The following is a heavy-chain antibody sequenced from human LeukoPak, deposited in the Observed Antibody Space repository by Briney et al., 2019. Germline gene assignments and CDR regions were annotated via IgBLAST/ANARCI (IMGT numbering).Heavy chain of an antibody. CDR3: ARDYAAAGTLNWFDP. CDR2: MNPNSGNT. V-gene: IGHV1-8*01. CDR1: GYTFTSYD. J-gene: IGHJ5*02. Sequence: ASVKVSCKASGYTFTSYDINWVRQATGQGLEWMGWMNPNSGNTGYAQKFQGRVTMTINTSISTAYMELSSLRSEDTAVYYCARDYAAAGTLNWFDPWGQGTLVTVSS. D-gene: IGHD6-13*01.